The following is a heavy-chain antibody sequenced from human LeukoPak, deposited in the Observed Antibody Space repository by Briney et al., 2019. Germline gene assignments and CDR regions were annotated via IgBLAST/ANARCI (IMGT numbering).Heavy chain of an antibody. Sequence: SETLSLTCAVYGGSFSGYYWTWIRQPPGKGLEWIGEISHSGSPNYNPSLKSRVTISVDTSKNQFSLELSSVTAADTAIYYCARAFSGSESYYNPPLIYWGQGTLVTVSS. J-gene: IGHJ4*02. CDR3: ARAFSGSESYYNPPLIY. CDR2: ISHSGSP. V-gene: IGHV4-34*01. D-gene: IGHD3-10*01. CDR1: GGSFSGYY.